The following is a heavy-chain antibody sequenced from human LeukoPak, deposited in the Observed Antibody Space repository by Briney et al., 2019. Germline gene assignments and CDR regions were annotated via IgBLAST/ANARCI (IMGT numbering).Heavy chain of an antibody. CDR1: GYTFTSYY. V-gene: IGHV1-46*01. D-gene: IGHD3-10*01. CDR2: INPSGGST. CDR3: RITMVRGAPYYFDY. J-gene: IGHJ4*02. Sequence: ASVRVSCKASGYTFTSYYMHWVRQAPGQGLEWMGIINPSGGSTSYAQKFQGRVTMTRDTSTSTVYMELSSLRSEDTAVYYCRITMVRGAPYYFDYWGQGTLVTVSS.